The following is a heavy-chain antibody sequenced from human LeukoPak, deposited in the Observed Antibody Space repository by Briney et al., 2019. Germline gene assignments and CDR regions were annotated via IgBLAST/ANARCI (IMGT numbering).Heavy chain of an antibody. CDR3: TSSTHRYCSGGKCHSDYYYYGMDV. V-gene: IGHV3-73*01. J-gene: IGHJ6*02. D-gene: IGHD2-15*01. Sequence: GGSLRLSCAASGFTFSGSAIHWVRQASGKGLEWVGRIRIEANSYATAYGASVKGRFTISRDDSKNTAYLQMNSLKTEDTAVYYCTSSTHRYCSGGKCHSDYYYYGMDVWGQGTTVTVSS. CDR2: IRIEANSYAT. CDR1: GFTFSGSA.